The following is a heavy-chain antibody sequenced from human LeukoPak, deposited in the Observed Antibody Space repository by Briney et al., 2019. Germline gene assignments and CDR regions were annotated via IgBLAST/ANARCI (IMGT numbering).Heavy chain of an antibody. V-gene: IGHV3-48*03. J-gene: IGHJ4*02. D-gene: IGHD4-11*01. CDR3: ARSTVTYDY. CDR1: GLAFSSYG. Sequence: GGSLRLSCTASGLAFSSYGMHWARQAPGKGLEWVSYISSSGSTIYYADSVKGRFTISRDNAKNSLYLQMNSLRAEDTAVYYCARSTVTYDYWGQGTLVTVSS. CDR2: ISSSGSTI.